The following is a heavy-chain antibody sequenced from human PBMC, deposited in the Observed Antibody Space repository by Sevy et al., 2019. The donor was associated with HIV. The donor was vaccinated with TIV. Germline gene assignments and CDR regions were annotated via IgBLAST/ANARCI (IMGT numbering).Heavy chain of an antibody. V-gene: IGHV3-23*01. CDR1: GFTFSSNA. J-gene: IGHJ3*02. CDR3: VKGARYTIPNDAFDI. CDR2: ISGGGGDT. Sequence: GGSLRLSCEASGFTFSSNAMSWVRQAPAKGLEWVSGISGGGGDTFYADSVKGRFTISRDNSKNTLFLQINSLRAEDTALYYCVKGARYTIPNDAFDIWGQGTMVTVSS. D-gene: IGHD2-2*02.